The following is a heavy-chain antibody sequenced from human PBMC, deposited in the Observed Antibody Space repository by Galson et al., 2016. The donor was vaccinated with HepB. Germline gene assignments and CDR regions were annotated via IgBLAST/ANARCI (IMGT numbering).Heavy chain of an antibody. CDR1: GFTFSTYA. D-gene: IGHD1-14*01. CDR3: ARTSDHVYYGMDV. V-gene: IGHV3-30-3*01. J-gene: IGHJ6*02. Sequence: SLRLSCAASGFTFSTYAMHWVRQAPGKGLEWVAVISYDGSHKHYRDSVKGRFTISRDNSKNTLYLQMNSLRAEDTAVYYCARTSDHVYYGMDVWGQGTTVTVSS. CDR2: ISYDGSHK.